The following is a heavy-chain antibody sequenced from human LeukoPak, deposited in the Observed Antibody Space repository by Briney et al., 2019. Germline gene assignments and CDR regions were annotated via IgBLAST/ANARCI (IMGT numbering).Heavy chain of an antibody. V-gene: IGHV3-23*01. Sequence: GESLRLSCAASGFIVSDNYVTWVRQAPGKGLEWVSAISGSGGSTYYADSVKGRFTISRDNSKNTLYLQMNSLRAEDTAVYYCAKVLPGSDYWGQGTLVTVSS. CDR3: AKVLPGSDY. CDR2: ISGSGGST. J-gene: IGHJ4*02. D-gene: IGHD6-6*01. CDR1: GFIVSDNY.